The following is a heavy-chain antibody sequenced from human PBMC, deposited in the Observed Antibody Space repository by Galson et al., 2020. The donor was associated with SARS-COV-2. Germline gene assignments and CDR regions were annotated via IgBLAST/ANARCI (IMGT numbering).Heavy chain of an antibody. J-gene: IGHJ6*02. CDR2: IYYSGST. Sequence: SQTLSLTCTVSGGSISSGGYYWSWIRQHPGKGLEWIGYIYYSGSTYYNPSLKSRVTISVDTSKNQFSLKLSSVTAADTAVYYCAREGIERYCSGGSCYSGEVAYYGMDVWGQGTTVTVSS. D-gene: IGHD2-15*01. V-gene: IGHV4-31*03. CDR1: GGSISSGGYY. CDR3: AREGIERYCSGGSCYSGEVAYYGMDV.